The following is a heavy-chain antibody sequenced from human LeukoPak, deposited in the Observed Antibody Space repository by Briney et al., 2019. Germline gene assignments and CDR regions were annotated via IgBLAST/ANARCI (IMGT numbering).Heavy chain of an antibody. CDR3: AKLGPIPYGGIPNYFDY. J-gene: IGHJ4*02. D-gene: IGHD4-17*01. Sequence: RGSLRLSCAASGFTFSSYAMSWVRQAPGKGLEWVSAISGSGGSTYSTDDMKGRFTISRDNSNNTLYLQINRLRAEETAVYYCAKLGPIPYGGIPNYFDYWGQGTLVTVSS. CDR1: GFTFSSYA. CDR2: ISGSGGST. V-gene: IGHV3-23*01.